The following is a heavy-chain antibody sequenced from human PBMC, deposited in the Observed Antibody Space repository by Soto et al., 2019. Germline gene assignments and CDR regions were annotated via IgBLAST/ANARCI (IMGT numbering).Heavy chain of an antibody. D-gene: IGHD2-15*01. CDR1: DVSISTHKW. CDR2: IHQGGGT. J-gene: IGHJ4*02. V-gene: IGHV4-4*02. Sequence: QVQLQESGPGLVKPAGTLSLTCTISDVSISTHKWWWTWVRQPPGKGLEWIREIHQGGGTNCNPSLKSLVTMSIDKSKKQFSLNLNSVTAADTAAYYSATVDGPGRYFYYWGQGTQVTVSS. CDR3: ATVDGPGRYFYY.